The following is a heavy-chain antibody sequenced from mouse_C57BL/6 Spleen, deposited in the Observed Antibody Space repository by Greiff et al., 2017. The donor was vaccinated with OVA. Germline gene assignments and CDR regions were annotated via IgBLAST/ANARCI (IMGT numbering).Heavy chain of an antibody. CDR3: NYYGSSYEGFDY. CDR1: GYTFTSYG. J-gene: IGHJ2*01. CDR2: IYPRSGNT. V-gene: IGHV1-81*01. D-gene: IGHD1-1*01. Sequence: QVHVKQSGAELARPGASVKLSCKASGYTFTSYGISWVKQRTGQGLEWIGEIYPRSGNTYYNEKFKGKATLTADKSSSTAYMELRSLTSEDSAVYFCNYYGSSYEGFDYWGQGTTLTVSS.